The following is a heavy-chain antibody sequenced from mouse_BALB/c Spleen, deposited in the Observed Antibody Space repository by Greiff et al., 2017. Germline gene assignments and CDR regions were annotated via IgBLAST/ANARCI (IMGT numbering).Heavy chain of an antibody. Sequence: VQLQQSGPELVKPGASVKMSCKASGYTFTSYVMHWVKQKPGQGLEWIGYINPYNDGTKYNEKFKGKATLTSDKSSSTAYMELSSLTSEDSAVYYCASSYYDYAMDYWGQGTSVTVSS. CDR3: ASSYYDYAMDY. D-gene: IGHD2-4*01. CDR1: GYTFTSYV. J-gene: IGHJ4*01. V-gene: IGHV1-14*01. CDR2: INPYNDGT.